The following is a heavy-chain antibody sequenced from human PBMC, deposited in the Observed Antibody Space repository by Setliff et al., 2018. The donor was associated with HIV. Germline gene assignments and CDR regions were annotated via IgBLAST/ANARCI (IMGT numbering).Heavy chain of an antibody. D-gene: IGHD3-3*01. J-gene: IGHJ3*02. CDR3: ARDYYNFQDM. Sequence: GFIFSDHYMDWVRQPPGKGLEWIGEIYHSGSTNYNPSLKSRVTISLDRSKTQFSLKLSSVTAADTAVYYCARDYYNFQDMWGQGTMVTVSS. CDR2: IYHSGST. V-gene: IGHV4-4*02. CDR1: GFIFSDHY.